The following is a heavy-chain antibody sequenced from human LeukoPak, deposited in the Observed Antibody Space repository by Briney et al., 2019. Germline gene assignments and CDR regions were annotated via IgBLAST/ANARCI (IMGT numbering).Heavy chain of an antibody. J-gene: IGHJ4*02. D-gene: IGHD3-10*01. CDR2: IKSKGNGGTI. CDR3: TKDPGRGVRGY. Sequence: PGGSLRLSCAASGFTLSNAWVNWVRQAPGKGLEWVGHIKSKGNGGTIDYAAPVNGRFTISGDDSKNTVYLQMNSLEIEDTAVYFCTKDPGRGVRGYWGQGTLVTVSS. V-gene: IGHV3-15*01. CDR1: GFTLSNAW.